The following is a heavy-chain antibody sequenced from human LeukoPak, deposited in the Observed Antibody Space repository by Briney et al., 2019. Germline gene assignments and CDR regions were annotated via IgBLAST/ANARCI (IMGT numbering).Heavy chain of an antibody. D-gene: IGHD3-10*01. CDR3: ARSRGSYYYCMDV. J-gene: IGHJ6*03. CDR2: IDWYDDK. Sequence: SGPTLLNPTPTLTLTCTFSWFSLSTSGMCVSWIRQPPGKALKWLTPIDWYDDKYYSTSLKTRLTISKDTSKNQVVLTMTNMDPVDTATYYCARSRGSYYYCMDVWGKGTTVTVSS. CDR1: WFSLSTSGMC. V-gene: IGHV2-70*01.